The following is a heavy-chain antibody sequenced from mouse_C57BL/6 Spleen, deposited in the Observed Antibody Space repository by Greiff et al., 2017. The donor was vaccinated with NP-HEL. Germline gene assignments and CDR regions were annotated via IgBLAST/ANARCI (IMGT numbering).Heavy chain of an antibody. D-gene: IGHD2-10*01. J-gene: IGHJ4*01. Sequence: QVQLQQSGAELVRPGASVTLSCKASGYTFTDYEMHWVKQTPVHGLEWIGAIDPETGGTAYNQKFKGKAILTADKSSSTAYMEIRSLTSEDSAVYYCTRFLLLPGGAMDYWGQGTSVTVSS. CDR2: IDPETGGT. CDR1: GYTFTDYE. V-gene: IGHV1-15*01. CDR3: TRFLLLPGGAMDY.